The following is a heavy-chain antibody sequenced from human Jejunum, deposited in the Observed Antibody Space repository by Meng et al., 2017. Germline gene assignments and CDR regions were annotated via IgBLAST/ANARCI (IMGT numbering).Heavy chain of an antibody. CDR3: GQETTSEI. Sequence: ASVKVSCKASGYTFSSYTIHWVRQAPGQGLEWMGWINGSSGYTKYSQKFQDRVTMTRDTSANTAYMELSSLRSDDTAVYYCGQETTSEIWGQGTMVTVSS. J-gene: IGHJ3*02. CDR2: INGSSGYT. D-gene: IGHD2-2*01. CDR1: GYTFSSYT. V-gene: IGHV1-3*01.